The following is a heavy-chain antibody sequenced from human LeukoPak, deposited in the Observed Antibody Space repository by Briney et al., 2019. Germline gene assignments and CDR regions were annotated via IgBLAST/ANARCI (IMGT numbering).Heavy chain of an antibody. CDR1: GGSISSGGYS. J-gene: IGHJ4*02. CDR2: IYHSGGT. CDR3: ARGGDFDY. Sequence: SQTLSLTCAVSGGSISSGGYSWSWIRQPPGKGLEWIGYIYHSGGTYYNPSLKGRVTISVDRSKNQFSLKLSSVTAADTAVYYCARGGDFDYWGQGTLVTVSS. V-gene: IGHV4-30-2*01. D-gene: IGHD3-16*01.